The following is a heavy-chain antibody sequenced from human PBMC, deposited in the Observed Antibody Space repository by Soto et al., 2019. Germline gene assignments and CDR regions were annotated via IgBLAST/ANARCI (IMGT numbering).Heavy chain of an antibody. Sequence: QVQLQQWGAGLLKPSETLSLTCAVYGGSFSGYYWNWIRQPPGKGLEWIGEISHSGSTKYNPSLETRVTISVDTSKNQCSLKLTSVTAADTAVYYCARVGSGTTRKYWYFDLWGRGTLVTVSS. CDR2: ISHSGST. CDR3: ARVGSGTTRKYWYFDL. V-gene: IGHV4-34*01. J-gene: IGHJ2*01. D-gene: IGHD3-10*01. CDR1: GGSFSGYY.